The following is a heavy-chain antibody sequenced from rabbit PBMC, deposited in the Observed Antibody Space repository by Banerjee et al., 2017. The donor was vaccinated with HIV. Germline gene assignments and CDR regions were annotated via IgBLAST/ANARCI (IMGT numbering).Heavy chain of an antibody. V-gene: IGHV1S45*01. CDR2: IYVGSSGST. J-gene: IGHJ4*01. CDR1: GFSFSSSYY. Sequence: QEQLEESGGDLVKPGASLTLTCTASGFSFSSSYYMCWVRQAPGKGLEWIACIYVGSSGSTWYASWAKGRFTISKTSSTTVTLQMTSLTAADTATYFCARDLYAGYAYYGYGFNLWGQGTLVTVS. D-gene: IGHD6-1*01. CDR3: ARDLYAGYAYYGYGFNL.